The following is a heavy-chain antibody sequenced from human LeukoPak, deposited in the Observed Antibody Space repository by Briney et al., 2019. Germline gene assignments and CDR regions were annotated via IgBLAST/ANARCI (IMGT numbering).Heavy chain of an antibody. J-gene: IGHJ4*02. CDR3: AKDYDDVWGSLDY. D-gene: IGHD3-16*01. Sequence: GGSLTLSCAASGFTFTTYAVRWVRQAPGKGREWVAAIRISGGSTYYAGSVKGRFTISRDNSKNTLYLQMNSLTAEDTAIYYCAKDYDDVWGSLDYWGQGTPVTVSS. CDR1: GFTFTTYA. V-gene: IGHV3-23*01. CDR2: IRISGGST.